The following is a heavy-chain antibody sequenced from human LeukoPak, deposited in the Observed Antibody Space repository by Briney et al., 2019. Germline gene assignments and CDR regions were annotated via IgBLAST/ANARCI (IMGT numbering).Heavy chain of an antibody. V-gene: IGHV3-48*03. J-gene: IGHJ3*02. CDR2: ISSSSSTI. D-gene: IGHD4-17*01. CDR1: EFIFSNYE. Sequence: GGSLRLSCAASEFIFSNYEMNWVRQAPGKGLEWVSYISSSSSTIYYADSVKGRFTISRDNANNSLYLQMNRLRAEDTAVYYCARDSLIDYGDYVAIDAFDIWGQGTMVTVSS. CDR3: ARDSLIDYGDYVAIDAFDI.